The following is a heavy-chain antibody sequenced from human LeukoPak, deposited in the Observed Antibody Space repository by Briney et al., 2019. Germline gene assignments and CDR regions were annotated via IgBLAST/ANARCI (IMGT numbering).Heavy chain of an antibody. CDR2: ISSDGSNK. CDR3: ARGVTVTHFRQRYYGMDV. J-gene: IGHJ6*02. D-gene: IGHD4-17*01. Sequence: GGSLRLSCAASGFTFSTYAMHWVRQAPGKGLEWVAVISSDGSNKYYADSVKGRFTISRDNSKNTLYLQMNSLRSEDTAVYYCARGVTVTHFRQRYYGMDVWGQGTTVTVSS. V-gene: IGHV3-30-3*01. CDR1: GFTFSTYA.